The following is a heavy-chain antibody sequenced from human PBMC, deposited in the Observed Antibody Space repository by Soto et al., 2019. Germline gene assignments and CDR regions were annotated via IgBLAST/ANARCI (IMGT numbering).Heavy chain of an antibody. CDR2: ILVDGRT. CDR3: AKATATGGGAFDI. Sequence: EVQMLESGGDLAQPGGSLRLSCAASGFICSSYDMSWVRQAPGKGLEWVSTILVDGRTFYVDSVKGRFTISRDISKNTVYLQMNSLTAGDTALYDCAKATATGGGAFDICGQGTMVTVSS. V-gene: IGHV3-23*01. CDR1: GFICSSYD. J-gene: IGHJ3*02. D-gene: IGHD2-8*02.